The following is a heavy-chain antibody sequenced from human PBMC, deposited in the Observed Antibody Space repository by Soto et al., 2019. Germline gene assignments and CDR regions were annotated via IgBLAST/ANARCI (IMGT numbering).Heavy chain of an antibody. D-gene: IGHD4-17*01. Sequence: SETLSLTCTVSGGSINYSYWTWIRQPPGKGLEWIGYISYTGSANYNASLKSRLAISVDTSKNQFSLKLSSVTAADTALYYCARVNYGDYYYGMDVWGQGTTVTVSS. CDR3: ARVNYGDYYYGMDV. J-gene: IGHJ6*02. V-gene: IGHV4-59*01. CDR1: GGSINYSY. CDR2: ISYTGSA.